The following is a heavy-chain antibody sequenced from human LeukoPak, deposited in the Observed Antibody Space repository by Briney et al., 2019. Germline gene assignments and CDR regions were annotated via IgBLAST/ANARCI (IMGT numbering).Heavy chain of an antibody. CDR3: AKRGSYSSSFTSTFDY. Sequence: GGSLRLSCAASGFTFSSYSMNWVRQAPGKGLEWVSSISGSSYYIYYADSVKGRFTISRDNAKNSLYLQMNSLRAEDTAVYYCAKRGSYSSSFTSTFDYWGQGTLVTVSS. D-gene: IGHD6-6*01. J-gene: IGHJ4*02. CDR2: ISGSSYYI. CDR1: GFTFSSYS. V-gene: IGHV3-21*04.